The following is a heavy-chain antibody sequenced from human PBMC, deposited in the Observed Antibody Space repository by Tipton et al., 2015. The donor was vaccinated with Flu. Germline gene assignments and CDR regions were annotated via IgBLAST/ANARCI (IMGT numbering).Heavy chain of an antibody. D-gene: IGHD2-15*01. J-gene: IGHJ5*02. V-gene: IGHV4-39*07. Sequence: TLSLTCTVSGGSISTSSYYWGWIRQPPGKGLEWIGSMLYSGSTYINWSLKSRVTISIDTSKNHFSLKLRSVTAADTAVYYCARACGSGGNRWFDPWGQGALVTVSS. CDR1: GGSISTSSYY. CDR2: MLYSGST. CDR3: ARACGSGGNRWFDP.